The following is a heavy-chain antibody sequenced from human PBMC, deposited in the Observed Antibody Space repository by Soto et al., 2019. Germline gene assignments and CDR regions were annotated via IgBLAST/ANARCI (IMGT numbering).Heavy chain of an antibody. CDR2: MNPNSGNT. J-gene: IGHJ4*02. Sequence: QVQLVQSGAEVKKPGASVKVSCKASGYTFTSYDINWVRQATGQGLEWMGWMNPNSGNTGYAQKCQGRITMTRNPAQSTAYMELSSLTSEDTAIYYCARANSGDSNYFDYWGQGTPVTVSS. CDR1: GYTFTSYD. V-gene: IGHV1-8*01. D-gene: IGHD2-21*02. CDR3: ARANSGDSNYFDY.